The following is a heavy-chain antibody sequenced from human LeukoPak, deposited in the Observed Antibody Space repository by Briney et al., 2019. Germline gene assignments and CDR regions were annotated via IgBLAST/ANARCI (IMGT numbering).Heavy chain of an antibody. CDR3: ARSIAARPGDAFDI. CDR2: IYHSGST. D-gene: IGHD6-6*01. V-gene: IGHV4-4*02. J-gene: IGHJ3*02. Sequence: SGTLSLTCAVSGGSISSSNWWSWVRQPPGKGLEWVGEIYHSGSTNYNPPLKSRVTISVDTSKNQFSLKLSSVTAADTAVYYCARSIAARPGDAFDIWGQGTMVTVSS. CDR1: GGSISSSNW.